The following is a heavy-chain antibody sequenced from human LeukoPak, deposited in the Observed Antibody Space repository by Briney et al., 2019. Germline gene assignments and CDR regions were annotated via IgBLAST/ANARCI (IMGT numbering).Heavy chain of an antibody. J-gene: IGHJ5*02. Sequence: PGGSLRLSCAASGFTVGSNYMSWVRQAPGKGLEWVSIIYSGGSTYYVDSVKGRFTISSDNSKNTLYLQMNSLRAEDTAVYYCWALLWFGKLPNWFDPWGQGTLVTVSS. CDR1: GFTVGSNY. CDR3: WALLWFGKLPNWFDP. V-gene: IGHV3-53*01. CDR2: IYSGGST. D-gene: IGHD3-10*01.